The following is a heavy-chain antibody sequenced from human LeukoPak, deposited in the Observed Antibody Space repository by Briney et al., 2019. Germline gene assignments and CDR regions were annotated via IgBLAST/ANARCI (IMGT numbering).Heavy chain of an antibody. J-gene: IGHJ4*02. D-gene: IGHD6-19*01. CDR1: GGSISNFY. CDR3: AGERGEEYSSGWYKRNYFDN. V-gene: IGHV4-59*12. CDR2: INHSGST. Sequence: PSETLSLTCTVSGGSISNFYWSWIRQPPGKGLEWIGEINHSGSTNYNPSLKSRVAISADMSKNQFSLKLTSVTGADTAVYYCAGERGEEYSSGWYKRNYFDNWGQGIRVTVSS.